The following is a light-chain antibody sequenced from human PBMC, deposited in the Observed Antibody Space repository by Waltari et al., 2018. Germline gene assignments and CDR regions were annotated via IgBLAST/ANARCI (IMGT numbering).Light chain of an antibody. CDR1: QGVSSA. CDR2: DSS. J-gene: IGKJ3*01. Sequence: RASQGVSSAAAWYQQKPGQAPRLLIYDSSKRATGIPARFSGSGSWTDFTLTISSLEPEDSAVYYCQQRSNWPPLFTFGPGTKVDIK. V-gene: IGKV3-11*01. CDR3: QQRSNWPPLFT.